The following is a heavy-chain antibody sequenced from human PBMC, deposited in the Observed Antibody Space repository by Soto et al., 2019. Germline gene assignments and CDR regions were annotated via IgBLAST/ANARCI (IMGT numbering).Heavy chain of an antibody. CDR1: GFTFSSYC. D-gene: IGHD3-10*01. J-gene: IGHJ4*01. CDR2: ISYDGSNK. CDR3: AKEFYYYGLGSYSLDY. V-gene: IGHV3-30*18. Sequence: GGSLRLSCAASGFTFSSYCIPWVRQAPGKGLEWVAVISYDGSNKYYADSVKGRFTISRDNSKNTLYLQMNSLRAEDTAVYYCAKEFYYYGLGSYSLDYLGQGTLLTVSS.